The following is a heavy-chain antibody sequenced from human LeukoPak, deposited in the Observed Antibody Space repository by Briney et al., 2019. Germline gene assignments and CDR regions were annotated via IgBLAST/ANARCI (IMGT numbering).Heavy chain of an antibody. D-gene: IGHD2-21*01. CDR1: GFTFSSYA. Sequence: PGGSLRLSCAASGFTFSSYAMHWVRQAPGKGLEWVAVISYDGSNKYYADSVKGRFTISRDNSKNTLYLQMNGLRAEDTAVYYCAKDLWSHCGGECCLDYWGQGTLVSVSS. CDR3: AKDLWSHCGGECCLDY. CDR2: ISYDGSNK. J-gene: IGHJ4*02. V-gene: IGHV3-30*18.